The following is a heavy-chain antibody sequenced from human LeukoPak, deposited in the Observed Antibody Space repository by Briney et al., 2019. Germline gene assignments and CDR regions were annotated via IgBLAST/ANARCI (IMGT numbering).Heavy chain of an antibody. V-gene: IGHV3-30*18. D-gene: IGHD3-3*01. CDR1: GFTFSTYG. CDR2: ISYDESNK. CDR3: AKTISADFDY. Sequence: GGSLRLSCAASGFTFSTYGMHWVRQAPGTGLEWVAVISYDESNKYYADSVKGRFTISRDNSKNALYLQMNSLRAEDTAVYYCAKTISADFDYWGQGTLVTVSS. J-gene: IGHJ4*02.